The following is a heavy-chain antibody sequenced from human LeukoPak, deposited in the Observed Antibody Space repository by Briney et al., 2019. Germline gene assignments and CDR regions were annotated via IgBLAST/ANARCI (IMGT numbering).Heavy chain of an antibody. CDR1: GFTFSSSA. D-gene: IGHD1-14*01. CDR3: AKSGFILGAGAFDV. Sequence: PGGCLRLSCAASGFTFSSSAMNWVRQAPGKGLEWVADISGSGDSANYADSVKGRFSISRDNPKNTLFLQMNSLTAEDTAVYLCAKSGFILGAGAFDVWGQGTMVTVSS. V-gene: IGHV3-23*01. J-gene: IGHJ3*01. CDR2: ISGSGDSA.